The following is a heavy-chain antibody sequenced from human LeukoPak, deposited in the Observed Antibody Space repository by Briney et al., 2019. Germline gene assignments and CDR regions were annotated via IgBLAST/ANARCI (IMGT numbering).Heavy chain of an antibody. CDR2: IYSGGST. Sequence: PGGSLRLSCAASGFTVSSNYMSWVRQAPGKGLEWVSVIYSGGSTYYADSVKGRFTISRDNSKNTLYLQMNSLRAEDTAVYYCARDQGGASIDYWGQGTLVTVSS. J-gene: IGHJ4*02. CDR3: ARDQGGASIDY. D-gene: IGHD3-16*01. CDR1: GFTVSSNY. V-gene: IGHV3-53*01.